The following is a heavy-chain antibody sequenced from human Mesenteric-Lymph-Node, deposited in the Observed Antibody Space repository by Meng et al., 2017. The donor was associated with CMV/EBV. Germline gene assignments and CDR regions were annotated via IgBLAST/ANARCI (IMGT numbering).Heavy chain of an antibody. CDR3: AAQVGARYYFDY. CDR1: GFTFSDYY. CDR2: ISSSGSAI. D-gene: IGHD1-26*01. J-gene: IGHJ4*02. Sequence: LSLTCAASGFTFSDYYMSWIRQAPGKGLEWVSYISSSGSAIYYADSVKGRFTISRDNAKNSLYLQMNSLRAEDTAVYYCAAQVGARYYFDYWGQGTLVTVSS. V-gene: IGHV3-11*01.